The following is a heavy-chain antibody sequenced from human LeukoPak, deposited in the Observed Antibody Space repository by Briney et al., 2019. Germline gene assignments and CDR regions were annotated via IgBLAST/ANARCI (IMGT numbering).Heavy chain of an antibody. V-gene: IGHV3-7*04. Sequence: TGGSLRLSCAASGFTLSSYWMNWVRQAPGKGLEWVANINQDGSVKNYVDSVKGRFTISRDNAQNSLYLQMNSLRAEDTAVYYCARGVSTLVRGPGYWGQGTLVTVSS. CDR3: ARGVSTLVRGPGY. D-gene: IGHD3-10*01. J-gene: IGHJ4*02. CDR2: INQDGSVK. CDR1: GFTLSSYW.